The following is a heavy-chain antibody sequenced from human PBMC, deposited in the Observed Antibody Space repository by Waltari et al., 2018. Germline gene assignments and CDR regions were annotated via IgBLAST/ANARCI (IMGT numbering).Heavy chain of an antibody. Sequence: QVQLQESGPGLVKPSETLSLTCTVSAGSMSSYYWSWLRQSPGRGLEWIGYIYVSGATNSNPSLQNRVTISLDKSKNQFSLQLRSVIAADTAIYFCARGVYTFDSRWHYDLWGRGTLVAVSS. J-gene: IGHJ2*01. D-gene: IGHD5-12*01. CDR2: IYVSGAT. V-gene: IGHV4-59*13. CDR3: ARGVYTFDSRWHYDL. CDR1: AGSMSSYY.